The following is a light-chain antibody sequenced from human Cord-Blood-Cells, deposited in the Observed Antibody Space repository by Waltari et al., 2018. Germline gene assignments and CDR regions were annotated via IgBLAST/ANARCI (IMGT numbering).Light chain of an antibody. J-gene: IGLJ3*02. CDR2: DVS. CDR1: SSDVGGYNY. CDR3: SSYTSSSTLV. Sequence: QSALTQPASVSGSPGQSITISCTGTSSDVGGYNYVSWYQQHPGKAPKLMFYDVSKRHSGFSNRLSGSKSGNTASLAISGLQAEDEADYYCSSYTSSSTLVFGGGTKLTVL. V-gene: IGLV2-14*01.